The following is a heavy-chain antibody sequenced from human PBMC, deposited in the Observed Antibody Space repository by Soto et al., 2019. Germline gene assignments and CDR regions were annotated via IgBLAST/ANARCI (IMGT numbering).Heavy chain of an antibody. Sequence: PSETLSLTCTVSGGSISSSSYYWGWIRQPPGKGLEWIGDIYHRGSTHYDPSLKSRVTISVDESKNQFSLTLTSVTAADTAVYYCASGVVIALDVWGQGTTVTVSS. J-gene: IGHJ6*02. CDR1: GGSISSSSYY. CDR2: IYHRGST. D-gene: IGHD3-3*01. V-gene: IGHV4-39*07. CDR3: ASGVVIALDV.